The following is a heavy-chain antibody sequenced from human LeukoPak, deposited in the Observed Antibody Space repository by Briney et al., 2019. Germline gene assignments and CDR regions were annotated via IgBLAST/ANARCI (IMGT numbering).Heavy chain of an antibody. J-gene: IGHJ6*02. V-gene: IGHV3-23*01. D-gene: IGHD6-13*01. CDR1: GFNFNVHA. CDR3: ARESPTAAAGTWYYYYYGMDV. Sequence: GGSLRLSCVASGFNFNVHAMSWVRQAPGKGLEWVSTIGGTAVATDYTDSVKGRFTFSRDNSKNSLYLQMNSLRAEDTAVYYCARESPTAAAGTWYYYYYGMDVWGQGTTVTVSS. CDR2: IGGTAVAT.